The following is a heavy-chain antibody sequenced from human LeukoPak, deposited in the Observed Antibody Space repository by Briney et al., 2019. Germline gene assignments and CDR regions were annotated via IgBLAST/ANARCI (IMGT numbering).Heavy chain of an antibody. J-gene: IGHJ4*02. CDR2: INHSGST. CDR1: GGSFSGYY. D-gene: IGHD5-12*01. CDR3: ASSGYDLYDY. V-gene: IGHV4-34*01. Sequence: PSETLSLTCAVYGGSFSGYYWSWIRKPPGTGLEWIGEINHSGSTNYNPSLKSRVTISVDTSKNQFSLKLSSVTAADTAVYYCASSGYDLYDYWGQGTLVTVSS.